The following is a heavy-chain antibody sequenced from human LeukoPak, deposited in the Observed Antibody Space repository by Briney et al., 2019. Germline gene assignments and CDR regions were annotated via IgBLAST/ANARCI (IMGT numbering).Heavy chain of an antibody. D-gene: IGHD5-18*01. CDR1: GYTFTNHA. CDR3: ARELYGYGRDQSYFDY. CDR2: ISYDGSNK. V-gene: IGHV3-30-3*01. J-gene: IGHJ4*02. Sequence: SCKASGYTFTNHAMHWVRQAPGKGLEWVAVISYDGSNKYYADSVKGRFTISRDNSKNTLYLQMNSLRAEDTAVYYCARELYGYGRDQSYFDYWGQGTLVTVSS.